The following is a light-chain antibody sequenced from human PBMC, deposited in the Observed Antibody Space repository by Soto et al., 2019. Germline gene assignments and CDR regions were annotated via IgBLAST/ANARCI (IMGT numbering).Light chain of an antibody. Sequence: QSVLTQPASVSGSPGQSITISCTGTSSDVGSYNLVSWYQQHPGKAPKLMIYEGSKRPSGVSNRFSGSKSGNTASLTISGLQAEDEADYYCCSYEGSSTFYVFGTGTKVTV. CDR2: EGS. CDR1: SSDVGSYNL. V-gene: IGLV2-23*01. CDR3: CSYEGSSTFYV. J-gene: IGLJ1*01.